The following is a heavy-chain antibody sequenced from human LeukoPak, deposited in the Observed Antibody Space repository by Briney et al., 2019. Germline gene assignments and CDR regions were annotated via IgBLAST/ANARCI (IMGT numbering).Heavy chain of an antibody. CDR3: ARDLGDSYGPPY. D-gene: IGHD5-18*01. V-gene: IGHV3-30*04. Sequence: GGSLRLSCAASGFTFSSYAMHWVRQAPGKGLEWVAVISYDGSNKYYADSVKGRFTISRDNSKNTLYLRMNSLRAEDTAVYYCARDLGDSYGPPYWGQGTLVTVSS. CDR2: ISYDGSNK. CDR1: GFTFSSYA. J-gene: IGHJ4*02.